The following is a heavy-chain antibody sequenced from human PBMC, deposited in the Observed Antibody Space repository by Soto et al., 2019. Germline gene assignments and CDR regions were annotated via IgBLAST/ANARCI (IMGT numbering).Heavy chain of an antibody. J-gene: IGHJ5*02. V-gene: IGHV4-39*01. Sequence: SETLSLTCTVSGDSIISSDFYWGWFRQPPGKGLEWIGSIFYLGSSYYNPSLKSRVTMSVNASKNQFSLRLRSVTAADTALYFCARHSLALRKNNWFDPWGQGIMVTVSS. CDR1: GDSIISSDFY. D-gene: IGHD3-3*02. CDR3: ARHSLALRKNNWFDP. CDR2: IFYLGSS.